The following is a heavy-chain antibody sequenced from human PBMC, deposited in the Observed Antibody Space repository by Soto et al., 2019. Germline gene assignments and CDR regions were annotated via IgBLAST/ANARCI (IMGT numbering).Heavy chain of an antibody. CDR1: VGSISSYY. Sequence: SETLSLTCTVSVGSISSYYWSWIRQPPGKGLEWIGYIYYSGSTNYNPSLKSRVTISVDTSKNQFSLKLSSVTAADTAVYYCGSLISRGTSLDYWGQETLVTVSS. D-gene: IGHD1-1*01. J-gene: IGHJ4*02. V-gene: IGHV4-59*08. CDR2: IYYSGST. CDR3: GSLISRGTSLDY.